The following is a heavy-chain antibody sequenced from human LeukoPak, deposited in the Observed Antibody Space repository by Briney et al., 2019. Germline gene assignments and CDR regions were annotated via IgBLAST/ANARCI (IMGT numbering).Heavy chain of an antibody. Sequence: GGSLTLSCAASGFTFSSYAMSWVRQAPGKGLEWVSAISGSGGSTYYADSVKGRFTISRDNSKNTLYLQMNSLRAEDTAVYYCANTLPYYYDSSGYYPLDYWGQGTLVTVSS. D-gene: IGHD3-22*01. CDR2: ISGSGGST. V-gene: IGHV3-23*01. J-gene: IGHJ4*02. CDR3: ANTLPYYYDSSGYYPLDY. CDR1: GFTFSSYA.